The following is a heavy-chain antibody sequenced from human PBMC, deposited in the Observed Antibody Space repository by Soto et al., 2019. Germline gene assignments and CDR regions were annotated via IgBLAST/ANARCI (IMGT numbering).Heavy chain of an antibody. CDR3: ARPAGRLANWFDP. D-gene: IGHD6-6*01. J-gene: IGHJ5*02. V-gene: IGHV1-46*01. CDR1: GYTFTDYR. CDR2: INPSGAST. Sequence: QVQLVQSGAEVKKPGASVKVSCKASGYTFTDYRMIWVRQAPGQGLEWMGIINPSGASTNYAQKFQGRVTLTRDSFTSTVDMELSSRRSEDTAVDYCARPAGRLANWFDPWGQGTLVTVAS.